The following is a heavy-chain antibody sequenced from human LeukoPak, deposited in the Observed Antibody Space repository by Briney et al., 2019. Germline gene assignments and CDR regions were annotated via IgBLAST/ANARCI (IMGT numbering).Heavy chain of an antibody. D-gene: IGHD3-3*01. CDR2: VYLDGRT. J-gene: IGHJ4*02. V-gene: IGHV4-4*02. CDR1: GGSVINTNW. Sequence: SGTLCLTCGVSGGSVINTNWWTWVRQPPGEGLEWIGEVYLDGRTNYNPSLESRLTMSVDVSENQVSLKLTSVTAADTAVYYCAREGGFYRPLDYSGQGTLVTVSS. CDR3: AREGGFYRPLDY.